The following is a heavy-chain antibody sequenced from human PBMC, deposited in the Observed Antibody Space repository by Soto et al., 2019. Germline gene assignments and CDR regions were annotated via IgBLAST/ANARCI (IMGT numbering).Heavy chain of an antibody. CDR2: IIPIFGTA. CDR3: ARHDCISSSCYYYYYYSMDV. CDR1: GGTFSSYA. D-gene: IGHD2-2*01. V-gene: IGHV1-69*13. Sequence: SVKVSCKASGGTFSSYAISWVRQAPGQGLEWMGGIIPIFGTANYAQKFQGRVTITADESTSTGYMELSSLRSEDTAVYYCARHDCISSSCYYYYYYSMDVWGQGTTVTVSS. J-gene: IGHJ6*02.